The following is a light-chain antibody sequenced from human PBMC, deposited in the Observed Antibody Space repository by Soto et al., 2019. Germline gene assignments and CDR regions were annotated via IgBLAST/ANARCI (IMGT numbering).Light chain of an antibody. CDR1: QSVSSY. CDR3: QQYNNWPPPLT. Sequence: EIVLTQSPATLSLSPGERATLSCRASQSVSSYLAWYQQKPGQAPRLLICGASTRATGIPARFSGSGSGTEFTPTISSLKSEDFAVYYCQQYNNWPPPLTFGGGTKVEIK. V-gene: IGKV3-15*01. CDR2: GAS. J-gene: IGKJ4*01.